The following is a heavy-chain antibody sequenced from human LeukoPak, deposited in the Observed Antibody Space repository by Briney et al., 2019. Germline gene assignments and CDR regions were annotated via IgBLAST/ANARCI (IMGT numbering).Heavy chain of an antibody. CDR2: ISWNSGSI. CDR3: AKGTSSGWYLIAFDI. J-gene: IGHJ3*02. V-gene: IGHV3-9*01. Sequence: GGSLRLSCAASGFTFDDYAMHWVRQAPGKGLEWVSGISWNSGSIGYADSVKGRFTISRDNAKNSLYLQMNSLRAEDTALYYCAKGTSSGWYLIAFDIWGQGTMVTVSP. CDR1: GFTFDDYA. D-gene: IGHD6-19*01.